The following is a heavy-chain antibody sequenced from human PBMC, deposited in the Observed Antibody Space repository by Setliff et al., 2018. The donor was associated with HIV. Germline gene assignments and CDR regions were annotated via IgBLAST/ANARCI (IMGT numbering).Heavy chain of an antibody. CDR3: ATSIAAAGNWVVWFDP. Sequence: SETLSLTCAVYGGSFSGYYWSWIRQPPGKGLEWIGEINHSGSTNYNPSLKSRVTISVDTSKNQFSLKLSSVTAADTAVYYCATSIAAAGNWVVWFDPWGQGTLVTVSS. V-gene: IGHV4-34*01. D-gene: IGHD6-13*01. CDR2: INHSGST. CDR1: GGSFSGYY. J-gene: IGHJ5*02.